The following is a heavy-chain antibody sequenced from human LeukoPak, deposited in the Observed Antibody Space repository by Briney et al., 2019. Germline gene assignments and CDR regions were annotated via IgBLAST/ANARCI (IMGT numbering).Heavy chain of an antibody. V-gene: IGHV3-30*04. CDR1: GFTFSSYA. D-gene: IGHD3-10*01. J-gene: IGHJ5*02. Sequence: GGSLRLSCAASGFTFSSYAMHWVRQAPGKGLEWVTVISHDGSNKYYADSMKGRFTISRDNSKNTLYLQMNSLRAEDTAVYYCAKESDYGSGSYYNLGWFDPWGQGTLVTVSS. CDR3: AKESDYGSGSYYNLGWFDP. CDR2: ISHDGSNK.